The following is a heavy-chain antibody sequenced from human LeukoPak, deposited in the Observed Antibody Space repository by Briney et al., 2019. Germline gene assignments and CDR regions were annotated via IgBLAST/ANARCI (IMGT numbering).Heavy chain of an antibody. V-gene: IGHV4-34*01. CDR1: GGSFSGYY. Sequence: PSETLSLTCAVYGGSFSGYYWSWIRQPPGKGLEWIGEINHSGSTNYNPSLKSRVTISVDTSKNQFSLKLSSVTAADTAVYFCSRARSAIRYFDWLVKLDYWGQGTLVTVSS. CDR2: INHSGST. CDR3: SRARSAIRYFDWLVKLDY. D-gene: IGHD3-9*01. J-gene: IGHJ4*02.